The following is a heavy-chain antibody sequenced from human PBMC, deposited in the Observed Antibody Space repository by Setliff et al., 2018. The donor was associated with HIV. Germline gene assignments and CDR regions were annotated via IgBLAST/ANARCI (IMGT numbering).Heavy chain of an antibody. V-gene: IGHV4-39*01. CDR2: INYRGNT. D-gene: IGHD3-10*01. J-gene: IGHJ6*03. CDR1: GGSISTSRYY. CDR3: ASLDGSESPYIYYYYMDV. Sequence: SETLSLTCTVSGGSISTSRYYWGWIRQPPGKGLEWIGSINYRGNTYYNPSLKSRAAISVDASKNQISLKLSSVTAADTAVYYCASLDGSESPYIYYYYMDVWGKGTEVTVSS.